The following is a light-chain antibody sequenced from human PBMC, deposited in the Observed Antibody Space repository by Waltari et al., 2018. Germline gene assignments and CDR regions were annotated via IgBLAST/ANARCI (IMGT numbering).Light chain of an antibody. J-gene: IGLJ3*02. CDR2: ENN. Sequence: SYELTQPPSVSVSPGQSARITCSGDALSMRYFVWYQQKSGQAPVLVIHENNKRPSGIPKRFSGSSSGTLATLTISGAQGDDEAVYYCYSKNFDGDQRVFGGGTKLTVL. CDR3: YSKNFDGDQRV. CDR1: ALSMRY. V-gene: IGLV3-10*01.